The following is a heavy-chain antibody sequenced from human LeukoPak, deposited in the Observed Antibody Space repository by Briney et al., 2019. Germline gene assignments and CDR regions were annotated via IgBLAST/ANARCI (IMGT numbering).Heavy chain of an antibody. Sequence: PSETLSLTCTVSGASITNFYWSWVRRPPGKGLEWIGYIYPSGTTNYNPSLQSRVTMSLDTSKNQLSLRLSSVTAADTAVYFCASLKVSVVLGAISNYMDVWGKGTTVTVSS. J-gene: IGHJ6*03. CDR3: ASLKVSVVLGAISNYMDV. CDR1: GASITNFY. D-gene: IGHD4-23*01. CDR2: IYPSGTT. V-gene: IGHV4-4*09.